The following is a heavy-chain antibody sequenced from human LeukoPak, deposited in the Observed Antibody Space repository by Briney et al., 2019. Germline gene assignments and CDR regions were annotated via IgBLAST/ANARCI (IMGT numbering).Heavy chain of an antibody. CDR2: INSDETTT. J-gene: IGHJ4*02. CDR1: GFTFSTYW. D-gene: IGHD3-10*01. Sequence: GGSLRLSCVVPGFTFSTYWMHWVRQAPGKGLVWVSHINSDETTTNYADSVKGRFTISRDNAKNTLYLQMNSLRAEDTPVYYCARDQGSSTRGVDYWGQGTLVTVSS. V-gene: IGHV3-74*01. CDR3: ARDQGSSTRGVDY.